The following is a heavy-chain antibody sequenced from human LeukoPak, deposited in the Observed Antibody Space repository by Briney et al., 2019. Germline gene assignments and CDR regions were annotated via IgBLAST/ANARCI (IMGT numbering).Heavy chain of an antibody. CDR3: ARHIGGGIEDMDV. Sequence: SETLSLTCTVSGGSIGTYCWSWVRQSPGTGLEWIGYIYVTGTRYNPYLQRRVTISVDRSRNQFFLKMTSVTAADTAVYYCARHIGGGIEDMDVWGRGTKVTVSS. D-gene: IGHD3-16*02. CDR2: IYVTGT. J-gene: IGHJ6*03. V-gene: IGHV4-59*08. CDR1: GGSIGTYC.